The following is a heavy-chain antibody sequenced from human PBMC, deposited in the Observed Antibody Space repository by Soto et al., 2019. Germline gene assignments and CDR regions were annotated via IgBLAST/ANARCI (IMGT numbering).Heavy chain of an antibody. CDR1: GGSISSYY. D-gene: IGHD4-17*01. CDR3: ARVMTTVTTIDYYYYYYMDV. J-gene: IGHJ6*03. V-gene: IGHV4-59*01. CDR2: IYYSGST. Sequence: SETLSLTCTVSGGSISSYYWSWIRQPPGKGLEWIGYIYYSGSTNYNPSLKSRVTISVDTSKNQFSLKLSSVTAADTAVYYCARVMTTVTTIDYYYYYYMDVWGKGTTGTVSS.